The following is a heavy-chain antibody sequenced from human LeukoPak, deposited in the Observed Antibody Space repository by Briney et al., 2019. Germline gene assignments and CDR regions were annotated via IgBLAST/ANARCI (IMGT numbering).Heavy chain of an antibody. V-gene: IGHV3-33*01. J-gene: IGHJ3*02. Sequence: HPGGFLRLSCSGTGFTFSRYGIHWVRQAPGEGLEWVTVIRYDGGEEYYADSVRGRFTISRDNSKNTVYLQMNNLRAEDTALYYCARESGYNPGPVAFDIWGQGTTVTVSS. CDR2: IRYDGGEE. CDR3: ARESGYNPGPVAFDI. CDR1: GFTFSRYG. D-gene: IGHD5-24*01.